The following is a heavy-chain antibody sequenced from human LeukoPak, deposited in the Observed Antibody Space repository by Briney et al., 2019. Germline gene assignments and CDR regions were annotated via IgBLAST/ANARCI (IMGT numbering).Heavy chain of an antibody. Sequence: GGSLRLSCAASGFTFSSYWMHWVRQAPGKGLVWVSRINSDESSTSYADSVKGRFTISRDNAKNTLYLQMNSLRAEDTAVYYCAKDRDWNVRAFDIWGQGTMVTVSS. V-gene: IGHV3-74*01. D-gene: IGHD1-1*01. CDR3: AKDRDWNVRAFDI. CDR2: INSDESST. CDR1: GFTFSSYW. J-gene: IGHJ3*02.